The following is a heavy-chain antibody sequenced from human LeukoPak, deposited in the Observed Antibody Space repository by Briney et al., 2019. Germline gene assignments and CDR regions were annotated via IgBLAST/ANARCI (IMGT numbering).Heavy chain of an antibody. Sequence: GGSLRLSCAASGFTFDDYAMHWVRQAPGKGLEWVSGISWNSGSIGYADSVKGRFTISRDNAKNSLYLQMNSLRAEDTALYYYAREYGDHGALDYWGQGTLVTVSS. D-gene: IGHD4-17*01. J-gene: IGHJ4*02. CDR2: ISWNSGSI. V-gene: IGHV3-9*01. CDR1: GFTFDDYA. CDR3: AREYGDHGALDY.